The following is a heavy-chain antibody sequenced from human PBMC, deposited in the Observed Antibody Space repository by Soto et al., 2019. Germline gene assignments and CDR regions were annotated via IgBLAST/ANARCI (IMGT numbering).Heavy chain of an antibody. CDR1: GFTFSSYG. V-gene: IGHV3-33*01. CDR3: ARDIDWYSNSSGFDN. Sequence: GGSLRLSCAASGFTFSSYGMHWVRQAPGKGLEWVAVIWYDGSNKHYADPVKGRFTISRDNSKNTLSLQMNSLRAEDTAIYYCARDIDWYSNSSGFDNWGQGTLVTVSS. CDR2: IWYDGSNK. D-gene: IGHD1-26*01. J-gene: IGHJ4*02.